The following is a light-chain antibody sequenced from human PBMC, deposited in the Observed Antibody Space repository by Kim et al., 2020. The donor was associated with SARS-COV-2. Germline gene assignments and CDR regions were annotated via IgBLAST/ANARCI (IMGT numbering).Light chain of an antibody. J-gene: IGLJ3*02. V-gene: IGLV1-51*01. CDR3: GTWDSSLSAEV. CDR2: DNN. Sequence: QSVLTQPPSVSAAPGQKVTISCSGSGSNIGNNYVSWNQQLPETAPKLLIYDNNKRPSGIPDRFSGSKSGTSATLGITGLQTGDEADYYCGTWDSSLSAEVFGGGTQLTVL. CDR1: GSNIGNNY.